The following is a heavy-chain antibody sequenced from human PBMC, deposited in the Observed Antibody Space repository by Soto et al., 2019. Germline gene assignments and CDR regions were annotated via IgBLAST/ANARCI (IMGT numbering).Heavy chain of an antibody. V-gene: IGHV5-51*01. D-gene: IGHD2-15*01. CDR3: ARRMGGYYYGMDV. J-gene: IGHJ6*02. Sequence: GESLKISCKGPGYSFSNYWIGWVRQMPGKGLEWMGIIYPGDSDTRYSPSFQGQVTISADKSINTAHLQWGSLKPSDTAIYYCARRMGGYYYGMDVWGQGTTVTVSS. CDR2: IYPGDSDT. CDR1: GYSFSNYW.